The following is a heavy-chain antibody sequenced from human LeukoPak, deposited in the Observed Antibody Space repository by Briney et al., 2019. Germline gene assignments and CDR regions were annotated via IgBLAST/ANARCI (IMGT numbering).Heavy chain of an antibody. CDR3: ARRNGYCSSTSCSDVFDY. V-gene: IGHV5-51*01. D-gene: IGHD2-2*03. Sequence: GESLKISCKGSGYSFTSYWIGWVRQMPGKGLEWMGIIYPGDSDTRYSPSFQGQVTISADKSISTAYLQWSSLKASDTAMYYCARRNGYCSSTSCSDVFDYWGQGTLVTVSS. CDR1: GYSFTSYW. CDR2: IYPGDSDT. J-gene: IGHJ4*02.